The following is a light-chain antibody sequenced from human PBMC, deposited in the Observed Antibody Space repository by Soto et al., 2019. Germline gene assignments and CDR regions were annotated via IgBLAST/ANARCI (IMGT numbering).Light chain of an antibody. J-gene: IGLJ1*01. CDR1: SSNIGSND. Sequence: SALAQPPSVSAAPGQKVTISCSGNSSNIGSNDVSWYQQLPGKAPKLLTYENSQRPSGIPDRFSGSKSGTSATLGITGLQTGDEADYYCGTWDSSLIALFGTGTKVTVL. CDR2: ENS. CDR3: GTWDSSLIAL. V-gene: IGLV1-51*02.